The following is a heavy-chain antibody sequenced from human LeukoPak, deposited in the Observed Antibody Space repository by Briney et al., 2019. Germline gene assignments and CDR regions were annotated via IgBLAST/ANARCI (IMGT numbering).Heavy chain of an antibody. J-gene: IGHJ4*02. Sequence: PSGTLSLTCAVSGASISNSNWWSWVRQPPGKGLEWIGEVYHTGTTNYNPSLKSRVSISVDKSKNQFSLKLSSVTAADTAVYYCAREMTYPSGTDLVFPYFDNWGQGTLVTVSS. V-gene: IGHV4-4*02. CDR2: VYHTGTT. CDR1: GASISNSNW. D-gene: IGHD1-1*01. CDR3: AREMTYPSGTDLVFPYFDN.